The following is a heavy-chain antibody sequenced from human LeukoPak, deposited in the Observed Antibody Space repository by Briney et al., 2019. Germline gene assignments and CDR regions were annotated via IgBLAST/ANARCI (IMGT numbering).Heavy chain of an antibody. V-gene: IGHV4-59*11. D-gene: IGHD3-22*01. Sequence: SETLSLTCTVSAGSMRSHYWSWFRQPPGKGLEWMGFIYYSGTTRYKPSLQSRVTISADTSKNQFSLKLTSVTAADTAVYYCARLLDNDSSGDPDTFDMWGQGTMVTVSS. CDR2: IYYSGTT. J-gene: IGHJ3*02. CDR1: AGSMRSHY. CDR3: ARLLDNDSSGDPDTFDM.